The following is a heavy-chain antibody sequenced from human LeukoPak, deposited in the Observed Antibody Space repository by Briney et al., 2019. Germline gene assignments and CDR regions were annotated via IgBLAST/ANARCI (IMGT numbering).Heavy chain of an antibody. CDR2: IWYDGSNK. J-gene: IGHJ4*02. CDR1: GFTFSSYG. V-gene: IGHV3-33*01. Sequence: GGSLRLSCAASGFTFSSYGMHWVRQAPGKGLEWVAVIWYDGSNKYYADSVKGRFTISRDNSKNTLYLQMNSLRAEDTAVYYCARDSQLWYFDYWGQGTLVTVSS. CDR3: ARDSQLWYFDY. D-gene: IGHD5-18*01.